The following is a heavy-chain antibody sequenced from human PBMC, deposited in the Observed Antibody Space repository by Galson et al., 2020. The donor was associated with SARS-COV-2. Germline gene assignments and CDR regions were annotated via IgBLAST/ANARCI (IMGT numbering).Heavy chain of an antibody. CDR2: IIPILGIA. V-gene: IGHV1-69*04. J-gene: IGHJ5*02. CDR1: GGTFSSYA. D-gene: IGHD1-26*01. CDR3: ARSIVGATPNWFDP. Sequence: ASVKVSCKASGGTFSSYAISWVRQAPGQGLEWMGRIIPILGIANYAQKFQGRVTITADKSTSTAYMELSSLRSEDTAVYYCARSIVGATPNWFDPWGQGTLVTVSS.